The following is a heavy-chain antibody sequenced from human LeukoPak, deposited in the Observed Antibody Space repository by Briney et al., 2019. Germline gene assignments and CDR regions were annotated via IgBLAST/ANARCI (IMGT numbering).Heavy chain of an antibody. Sequence: SETLSLTCAVSGGSISSSNWWSWVRQPPGKGLEWIGSIYYSGSTYYNPSLKSRVTISVDTSKNQFSLKLSSVTAADTAVYFCASIVGATTVDYWGQGTLVTVSS. J-gene: IGHJ4*02. V-gene: IGHV4-4*02. CDR2: IYYSGST. CDR1: GGSISSSNW. D-gene: IGHD1-26*01. CDR3: ASIVGATTVDY.